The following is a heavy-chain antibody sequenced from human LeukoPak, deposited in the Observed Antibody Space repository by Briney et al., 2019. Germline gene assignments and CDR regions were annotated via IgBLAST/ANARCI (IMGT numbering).Heavy chain of an antibody. Sequence: GGSLRLSCAASGVTLSPYAVHWVRQAPGKGLEWVGVIPYDGSNTYYADSVKGRFTISRDNSKDTLYLQMNSLRAEDTAVYYCARFDYWGQGTLVTVSS. CDR2: IPYDGSNT. CDR3: ARFDY. V-gene: IGHV3-30*04. J-gene: IGHJ4*02. CDR1: GVTLSPYA.